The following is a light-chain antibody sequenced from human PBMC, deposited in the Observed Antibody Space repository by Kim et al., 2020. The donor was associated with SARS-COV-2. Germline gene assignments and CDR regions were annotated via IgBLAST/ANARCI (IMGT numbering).Light chain of an antibody. CDR2: GKY. V-gene: IGLV3-19*01. CDR3: NSRARRLHHAI. CDR1: SLRTYY. J-gene: IGLJ2*01. Sequence: SSELTQDPAVSVALGQTVKITCQGDSLRTYYASWYQQKPGQAPVLVIFGKYNRPSGIPDRFSGSSSGNTASLTITGAQAEDAADYYCNSRARRLHHAIFG.